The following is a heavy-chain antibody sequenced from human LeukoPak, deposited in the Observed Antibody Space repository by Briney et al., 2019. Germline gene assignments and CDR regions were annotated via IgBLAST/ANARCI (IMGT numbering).Heavy chain of an antibody. V-gene: IGHV1-69*05. D-gene: IGHD2-21*02. CDR1: GGTFSSYA. CDR3: ARDGHIVEVTPLGYYGMDV. CDR2: IIPIFGTA. J-gene: IGHJ6*02. Sequence: SVKVSCKASGGTFSSYAISWVRQAPGQGLEWMGGIIPIFGTANYAQKFQGRVTMTRDTSTSTVYMELSSLRSEDTAVYYCARDGHIVEVTPLGYYGMDVWGQGTTVTVSS.